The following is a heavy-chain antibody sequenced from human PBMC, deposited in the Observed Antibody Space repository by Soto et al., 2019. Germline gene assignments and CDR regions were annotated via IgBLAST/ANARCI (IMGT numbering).Heavy chain of an antibody. D-gene: IGHD2-15*01. Sequence: PGGSLRLSCAASGFTFSSYSMNWVRQAPGKGLEWVSYISSSSSTIYYADSVKGRFTISRDNAKNSLYLQMNSLRAEDTAVYYCARALVVVTSPTGIDYWYFDLWGRGTLVTVSS. V-gene: IGHV3-48*01. CDR3: ARALVVVTSPTGIDYWYFDL. J-gene: IGHJ2*01. CDR1: GFTFSSYS. CDR2: ISSSSSTI.